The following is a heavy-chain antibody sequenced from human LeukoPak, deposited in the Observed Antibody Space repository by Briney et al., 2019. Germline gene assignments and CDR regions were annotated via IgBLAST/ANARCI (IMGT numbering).Heavy chain of an antibody. V-gene: IGHV4-59*12. J-gene: IGHJ2*01. CDR3: ATLIVGARWYFDL. D-gene: IGHD1-26*01. Sequence: TSETLSLTCTVSGGSISSYYWGWIRQPPGKGLEWIGYIYYSGSTNYNPSLKSRLTMSIDTSKNQFSLKLSSLTAADTAVYYCATLIVGARWYFDLWGRGTLVTVSS. CDR1: GGSISSYY. CDR2: IYYSGST.